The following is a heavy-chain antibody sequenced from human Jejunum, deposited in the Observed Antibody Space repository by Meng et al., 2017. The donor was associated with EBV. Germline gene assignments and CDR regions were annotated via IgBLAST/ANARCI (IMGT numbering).Heavy chain of an antibody. CDR1: GYYFSIYC. Sequence: QIPGSSVVIACEVLGYYFSIYCILWLCQTHAQSLEWLGGVIAANGNTIYSQRFQRRVTINVDTSASKAYLEVSRLRSDDTAVYYCARGHHVSKMMRGVFFDFWGQGTLVTVSS. D-gene: IGHD3-10*01. CDR3: ARGHHVSKMMRGVFFDF. J-gene: IGHJ4*02. V-gene: IGHV1-3*01. CDR2: VIAANGNT.